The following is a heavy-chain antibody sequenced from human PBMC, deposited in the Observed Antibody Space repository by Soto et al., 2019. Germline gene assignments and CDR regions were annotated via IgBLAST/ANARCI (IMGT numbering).Heavy chain of an antibody. CDR2: ISSSSSYI. CDR1: GFTFISYS. D-gene: IGHD3-10*01. J-gene: IGHJ6*02. Sequence: VSLRLSCAASGFTFISYSMNWVRQAPGKGLEWVSSISSSSSYIYYADSVKGRFTISRDNAKNSLCLQMNSLRAEDTAVYYCARGIWFGESPAIYYYYYGMDVWGQGTTVTVSS. CDR3: ARGIWFGESPAIYYYYYGMDV. V-gene: IGHV3-21*01.